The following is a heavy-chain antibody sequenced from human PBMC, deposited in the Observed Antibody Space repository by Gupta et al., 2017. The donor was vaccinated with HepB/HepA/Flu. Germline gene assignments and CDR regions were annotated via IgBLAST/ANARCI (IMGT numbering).Heavy chain of an antibody. Sequence: QVQLVESGGGVVQPGRSLRLSCAASGFTFSNYAVHWVRQAPGKGLKWVAIMSYDGNNKYYADSVKGRFTISRDNSKNTLYLQMNSLKTEDTAVYYCARAVAGPRSYYFDYWGQGTLVTVSS. CDR1: GFTFSNYA. D-gene: IGHD6-19*01. CDR3: ARAVAGPRSYYFDY. CDR2: MSYDGNNK. V-gene: IGHV3-30-3*01. J-gene: IGHJ4*02.